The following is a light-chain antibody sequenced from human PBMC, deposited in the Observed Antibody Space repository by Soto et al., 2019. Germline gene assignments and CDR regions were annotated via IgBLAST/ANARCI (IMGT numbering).Light chain of an antibody. CDR3: QQYHSSPRT. CDR1: QSVSSSS. CDR2: GGS. J-gene: IGKJ1*01. Sequence: EFVLTQSPGTLSLSPGESATLSCRASQSVSSSSLAWYQQKPGQAPRLVFFGGSNRAAGVPDRFGGSGSGTDFTLTISRLEPEDFAVYYCQQYHSSPRTFGQGTKVDI. V-gene: IGKV3-20*01.